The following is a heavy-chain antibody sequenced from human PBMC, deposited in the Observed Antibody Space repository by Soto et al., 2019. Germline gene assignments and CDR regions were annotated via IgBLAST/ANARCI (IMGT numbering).Heavy chain of an antibody. V-gene: IGHV1-18*01. CDR3: ARRRIVVSIHDAFEI. Sequence: QGQLLQSGDEVKKPGASVRVSCRASGYDFTSYGISWVRQAPGQGLEWVSWISAYNGKRDTAQKFQARVTMTLDTSTDTAHMELGDLTSADTAVYYCARRRIVVSIHDAFEIWGQGTMVAVSS. J-gene: IGHJ3*02. CDR2: ISAYNGKR. D-gene: IGHD2-21*01. CDR1: GYDFTSYG.